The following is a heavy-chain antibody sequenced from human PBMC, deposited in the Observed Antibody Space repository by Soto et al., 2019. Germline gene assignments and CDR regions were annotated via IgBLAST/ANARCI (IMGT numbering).Heavy chain of an antibody. CDR2: INLDGSEK. D-gene: IGHD5-18*01. Sequence: EVQLVESGGGLGQPGGSLRLPCEASGLTFRTYWRSGVPQVPGKGLEWVANINLDGSEKNYVDSVKGRFTISRENARNSLYLQMSSLRAEDTALYYCARDGSTSWYSYDYHGMDVWGQGTTVTVSS. CDR3: ARDGSTSWYSYDYHGMDV. V-gene: IGHV3-7*03. CDR1: GLTFRTYW. J-gene: IGHJ6*02.